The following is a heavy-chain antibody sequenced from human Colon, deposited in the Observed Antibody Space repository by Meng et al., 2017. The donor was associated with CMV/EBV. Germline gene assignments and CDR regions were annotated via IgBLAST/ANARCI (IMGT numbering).Heavy chain of an antibody. CDR3: ARAVGITMVRGGSFDY. CDR1: SIRRSNSY. Sequence: SIRRSNSYWGWIRQPPGKGLEWIGNIYYRGNTYYNPSLKSRVTISVDTSKNQFSLKLSSVTAADTAMYYCARAVGITMVRGGSFDYWGQGTLVTVSS. V-gene: IGHV4-39*07. J-gene: IGHJ4*02. CDR2: IYYRGNT. D-gene: IGHD3-10*01.